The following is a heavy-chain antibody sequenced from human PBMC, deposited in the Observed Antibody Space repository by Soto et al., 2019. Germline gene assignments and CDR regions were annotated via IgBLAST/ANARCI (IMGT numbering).Heavy chain of an antibody. CDR2: IIPIFGTA. CDR1: GGTFSSYA. D-gene: IGHD3-10*01. CDR3: ARALTYGSGGFWWWVDP. Sequence: QVQLVQSGAEVKKPGSSVKVSCKASGGTFSSYAISWVRQAPGQGLEWVGGIIPIFGTANYAQKFQGRVTITADESTSTAYMELSRLRSEDTAVYYCARALTYGSGGFWWWVDPGGQGSLVTVFS. J-gene: IGHJ5*01. V-gene: IGHV1-69*01.